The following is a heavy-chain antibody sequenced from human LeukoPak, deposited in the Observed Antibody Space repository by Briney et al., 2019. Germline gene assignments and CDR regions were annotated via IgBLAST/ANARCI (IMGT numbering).Heavy chain of an antibody. CDR3: AKLKNSVWGSYHFDY. V-gene: IGHV3-23*01. CDR1: GFPFKNYA. J-gene: IGHJ4*02. Sequence: GGFLRLSCAASGFPFKNYAMSWVRQAPGKGLEWVSAISGSGGSTYYADSVKGRFTISRDNTKNTLYLQMNSLRAEDTAVHYCAKLKNSVWGSYHFDYWGQGTLVTVSS. D-gene: IGHD3-16*02. CDR2: ISGSGGST.